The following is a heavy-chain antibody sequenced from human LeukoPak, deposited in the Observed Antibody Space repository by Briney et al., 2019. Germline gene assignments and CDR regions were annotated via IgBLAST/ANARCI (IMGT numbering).Heavy chain of an antibody. CDR3: ARLHCSGGSCYSIDY. V-gene: IGHV4-38-2*02. CDR2: IYHSGST. Sequence: SSETLSLTCTVSGYSISSGYYWGWIRQPPGKGLEWIGSIYHSGSTYYNPSLKSRVTISVDTSKNQFSLKLSSVTAADTAVYYCARLHCSGGSCYSIDYWGQGTLVTVFS. D-gene: IGHD2-15*01. CDR1: GYSISSGYY. J-gene: IGHJ4*02.